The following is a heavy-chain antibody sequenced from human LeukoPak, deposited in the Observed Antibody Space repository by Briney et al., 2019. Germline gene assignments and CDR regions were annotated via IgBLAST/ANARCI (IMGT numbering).Heavy chain of an antibody. V-gene: IGHV4-34*01. CDR3: ARSIKSGSYYKYYFDY. CDR1: GGSSSGYY. Sequence: PSETLSLTCAVYGGSSSGYYWSWIRQPPGKGLEWIGEINHSGSTNYNPSLKSRVTISVDTSKNQFSLKLSSVIAADTAVYYCARSIKSGSYYKYYFDYWGQGTLVTVSS. D-gene: IGHD1-26*01. J-gene: IGHJ4*02. CDR2: INHSGST.